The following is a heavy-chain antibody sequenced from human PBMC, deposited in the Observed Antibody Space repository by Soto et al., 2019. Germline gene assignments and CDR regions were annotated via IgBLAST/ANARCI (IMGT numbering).Heavy chain of an antibody. CDR2: LNPNSGGT. V-gene: IGHV1-2*02. J-gene: IGHJ4*02. Sequence: GASVKVSCKASGYTFTGYYMHWVRQAPGQGLEWMVCLNPNSGGTNYAQKFQGRVTMTRDTSISTAYMELSRLRSDDTAVYYCARDTSGSTSCCTFDYWGQETLVTVSS. CDR3: ARDTSGSTSCCTFDY. CDR1: GYTFTGYY. D-gene: IGHD2-2*02.